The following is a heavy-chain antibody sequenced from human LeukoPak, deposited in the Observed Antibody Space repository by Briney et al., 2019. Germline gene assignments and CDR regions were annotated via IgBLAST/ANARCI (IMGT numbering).Heavy chain of an antibody. CDR1: GFTFSSYG. V-gene: IGHV3-30-3*01. J-gene: IGHJ4*02. Sequence: GGSLRLSCAASGFTFSSYGMHWVRQAPGKGLEWVAVISYDGSGKYYADSVKGRFTISRDNSKNTLYLQMNSLRAEDTAVYYCARGTAGYHSSYFDYWGQGTLVTVSS. D-gene: IGHD3-16*02. CDR2: ISYDGSGK. CDR3: ARGTAGYHSSYFDY.